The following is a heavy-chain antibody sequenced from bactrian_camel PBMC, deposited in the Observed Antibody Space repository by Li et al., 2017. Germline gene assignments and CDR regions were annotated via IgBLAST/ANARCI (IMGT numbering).Heavy chain of an antibody. CDR2: ISSGGSI. J-gene: IGHJ4*01. CDR1: GFSLEDAD. V-gene: IGHV3S55*01. CDR3: AADSSRTFNYEYKY. Sequence: HVQLVESGGGSVQAGDTLELACTASGFSLEDADLGWYRQVPGHDCELLSTISSGGSIYVADSVKGRFTISRDNAKNTLYLEMNSLKTEDTAVYYCAADSSRTFNYEYKYWGQGTQVTVS.